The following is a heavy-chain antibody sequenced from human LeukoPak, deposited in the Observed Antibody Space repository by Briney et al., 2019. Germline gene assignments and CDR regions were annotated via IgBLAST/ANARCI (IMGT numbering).Heavy chain of an antibody. D-gene: IGHD4-17*01. Sequence: SETLSLTCTVSGGSISSSSYYWGWIRQPPGKGLEWIGNIFYSGSTYYSPSLKSRVTISVDTSKNQFSLKLSSVTAADTAVYYCARVRGDYGEDSYYYYMDVWGKGTTVTISS. CDR1: GGSISSSSYY. CDR3: ARVRGDYGEDSYYYYMDV. V-gene: IGHV4-39*07. J-gene: IGHJ6*03. CDR2: IFYSGST.